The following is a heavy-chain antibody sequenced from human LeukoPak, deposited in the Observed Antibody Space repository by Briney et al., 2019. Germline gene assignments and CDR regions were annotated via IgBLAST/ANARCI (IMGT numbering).Heavy chain of an antibody. J-gene: IGHJ4*02. CDR3: AIRAGDGLRYFDF. V-gene: IGHV3-23*01. D-gene: IGHD3-10*01. Sequence: GGSLRLSCAASGFTFSSYAMSWVRQAPGKGLEWVSVIGAGGVRTQYADSVKGRFTISRDNSNNTLYLHMNSLRADNPAIYYCAIRAGDGLRYFDFWGQGTLITVSS. CDR1: GFTFSSYA. CDR2: IGAGGVRT.